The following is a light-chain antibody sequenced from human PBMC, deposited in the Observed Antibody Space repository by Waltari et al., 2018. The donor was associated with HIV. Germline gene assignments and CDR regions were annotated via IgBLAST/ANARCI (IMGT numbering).Light chain of an antibody. V-gene: IGLV2-8*01. CDR1: SSDVGGYNY. CDR2: EVS. J-gene: IGLJ3*02. Sequence: ISCTGTSSDVGGYNYVSWYQQHPGKAPKLMIYEVSKRPSGVPDRXSXSKSGNTASLTVSGLQAEDEADYYCNSYAGSNNWVFGGGTKLTVL. CDR3: NSYAGSNNWV.